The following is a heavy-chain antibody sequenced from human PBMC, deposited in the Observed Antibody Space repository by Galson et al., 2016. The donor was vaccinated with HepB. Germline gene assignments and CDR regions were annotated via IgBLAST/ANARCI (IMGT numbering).Heavy chain of an antibody. D-gene: IGHD6-13*01. CDR1: GYSISSGYY. J-gene: IGHJ4*02. V-gene: IGHV4-38-2*01. CDR2: IWHAGNT. CDR3: ARVGIGSSWYFDY. Sequence: ETLSLTCAVSGYSISSGYYWGWIRQSPGKGLEWIGSIWHAGNTFYNPSLRSRVSLSVDTSKNQFSLKLSSVTAADTAVYYCARVGIGSSWYFDYWGQGTLVTVSS.